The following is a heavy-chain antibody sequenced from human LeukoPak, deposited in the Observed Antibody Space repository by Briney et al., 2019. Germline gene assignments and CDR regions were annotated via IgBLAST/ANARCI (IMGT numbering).Heavy chain of an antibody. Sequence: GGSLRLSCAASGFTVSSNYMSWVRQAPGKGLEWVSVIYSGGSTYYSDSVKGRFTISRDNSKNTLYLQMSSLRAEDTAVYYCARGRSSPYGFDYWGQGTLVTVSS. J-gene: IGHJ4*02. CDR1: GFTVSSNY. CDR2: IYSGGST. V-gene: IGHV3-53*01. D-gene: IGHD4-17*01. CDR3: ARGRSSPYGFDY.